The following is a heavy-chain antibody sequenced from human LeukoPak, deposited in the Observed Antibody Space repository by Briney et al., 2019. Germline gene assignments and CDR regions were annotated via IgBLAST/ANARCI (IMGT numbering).Heavy chain of an antibody. Sequence: GGSLRLSCAASGFTFSSYAMSWVRQAPGKGLEWVSAISGSGGSTYYADSVKGRFTISRDNSKDTLYLQMNSLRAEDTAVYYCAKGSDQATHEDYYDFWSGPFDYWGQGTLVTVSS. J-gene: IGHJ4*02. CDR2: ISGSGGST. V-gene: IGHV3-23*01. CDR1: GFTFSSYA. CDR3: AKGSDQATHEDYYDFWSGPFDY. D-gene: IGHD3-3*01.